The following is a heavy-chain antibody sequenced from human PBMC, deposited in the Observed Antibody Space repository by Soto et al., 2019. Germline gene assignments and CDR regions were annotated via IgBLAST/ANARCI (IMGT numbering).Heavy chain of an antibody. Sequence: PGGSLRLSCAASGFTFSGYAMSWVRQAPGKGLEWVSRISDRGSSTYYSDSVKGRFTISRDNSKNMLYLQMNSLRAKDTAVYYCAKALKATGTTPALDWGQGTLVTVS. J-gene: IGHJ4*02. CDR3: AKALKATGTTPALD. V-gene: IGHV3-23*01. D-gene: IGHD1-1*01. CDR2: ISDRGSST. CDR1: GFTFSGYA.